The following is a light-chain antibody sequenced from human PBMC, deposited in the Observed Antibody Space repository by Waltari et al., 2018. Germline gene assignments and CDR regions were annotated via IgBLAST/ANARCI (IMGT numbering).Light chain of an antibody. CDR2: GAV. CDR3: QQYNNWPIT. CDR1: ESVTNN. V-gene: IGKV3-15*01. Sequence: EIVMTQSQATLSVSPGERATISCRASESVTNNLAWYQKRPGHPPRLLIHGAVTRATEIAARFTGSGSGTEFTLTISNLQSEDFAVYYCQQYNNWPITFGGGTKVEIK. J-gene: IGKJ4*01.